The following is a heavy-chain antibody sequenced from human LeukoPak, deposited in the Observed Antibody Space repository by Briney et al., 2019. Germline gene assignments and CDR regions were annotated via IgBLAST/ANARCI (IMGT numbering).Heavy chain of an antibody. CDR2: IKQDGSEK. D-gene: IGHD3-22*01. V-gene: IGHV3-7*01. Sequence: GGSLRLSCAASGFTFSSYWMSWVRQAPGKGLEWVANIKQDGSEKYYVDSVKGRFTISRDNAKNSLYLQMNSLRAEGTAVYYRARDRDYYDSSGVFDYWGQGTLVTVSS. CDR1: GFTFSSYW. J-gene: IGHJ4*02. CDR3: ARDRDYYDSSGVFDY.